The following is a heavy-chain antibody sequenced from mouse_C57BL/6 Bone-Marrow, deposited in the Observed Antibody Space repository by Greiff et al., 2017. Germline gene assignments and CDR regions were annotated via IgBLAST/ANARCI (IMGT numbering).Heavy chain of an antibody. CDR3: ARRRVYYGSFDY. D-gene: IGHD1-1*01. Sequence: LQESGAELVKPGASVKMSCKASGYTFTSYWITWVKQRPGQGLEWIGDIYPGSGSTNYNEKFKSKATRTVDTSSSTAYMQLSSLTSEDSAVYYCARRRVYYGSFDYWGQGTTLTVSS. V-gene: IGHV1-55*01. CDR1: GYTFTSYW. J-gene: IGHJ2*01. CDR2: IYPGSGST.